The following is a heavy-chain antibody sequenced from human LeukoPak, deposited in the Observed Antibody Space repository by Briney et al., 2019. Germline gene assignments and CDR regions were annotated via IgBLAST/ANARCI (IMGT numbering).Heavy chain of an antibody. D-gene: IGHD6-13*01. V-gene: IGHV4-4*02. Sequence: SGTLSLTCAVSGGSISSSNWWSWVRQPPGKGLEWIGEIYHSGSTNYNPSLKSRVTISVDKSKNQFSLKLSSVTAADTAVYYCARGPIPAPLGPKAHYSSSWYYWGQGTLVTVSS. J-gene: IGHJ4*02. CDR3: ARGPIPAPLGPKAHYSSSWYY. CDR2: IYHSGST. CDR1: GGSISSSNW.